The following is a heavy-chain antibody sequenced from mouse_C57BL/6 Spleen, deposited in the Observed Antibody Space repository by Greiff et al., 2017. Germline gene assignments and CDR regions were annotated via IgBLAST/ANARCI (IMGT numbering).Heavy chain of an antibody. CDR3: ARDYGYDGGLDY. V-gene: IGHV14-2*01. J-gene: IGHJ2*01. CDR1: GFNIKDYY. CDR2: IDPEDGDT. D-gene: IGHD2-2*01. Sequence: EVQLQESGAELVKPGASVKLSCTASGFNIKDYYMHWVKQRTEQGLEWIGRIDPEDGDTKYAPKFQGKATITADTSSNTAYLQLSSLTSEDTAVYYGARDYGYDGGLDYWGQGTTLTVSS.